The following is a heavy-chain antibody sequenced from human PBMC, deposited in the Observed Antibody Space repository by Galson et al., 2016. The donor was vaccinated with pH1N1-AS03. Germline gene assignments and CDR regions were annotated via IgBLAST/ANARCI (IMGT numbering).Heavy chain of an antibody. Sequence: SVKVSCKASGYTFTSYYIHWVRQAPGQGLEWMGMIKPSDGGKTYAQRFEDRLTMTRDTSTTTVYLEVRSLYSGDSAVYFCLRERLQGARVFDLWGQGTMVIVPP. CDR2: IKPSDGGK. D-gene: IGHD1-26*01. J-gene: IGHJ3*01. CDR1: GYTFTSYY. CDR3: LRERLQGARVFDL. V-gene: IGHV1-46*01.